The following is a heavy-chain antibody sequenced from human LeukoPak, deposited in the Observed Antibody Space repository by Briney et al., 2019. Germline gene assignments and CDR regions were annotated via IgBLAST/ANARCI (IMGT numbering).Heavy chain of an antibody. Sequence: SETLSLTCAVYGGSFSGYYWSWIRQPPGKGLEWIGEINHSGSTNYNPSLKSRVTMSVDTSKNQFSLKLSSVTAADTAVYYCARDSGTMYSSGWYGTWFDPWGQGTLVTVSS. CDR2: INHSGST. CDR3: ARDSGTMYSSGWYGTWFDP. D-gene: IGHD6-19*01. V-gene: IGHV4-34*01. CDR1: GGSFSGYY. J-gene: IGHJ5*02.